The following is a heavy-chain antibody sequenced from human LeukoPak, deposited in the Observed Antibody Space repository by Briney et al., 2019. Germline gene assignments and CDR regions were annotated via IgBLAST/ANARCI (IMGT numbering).Heavy chain of an antibody. CDR3: ARHSGYERD. CDR1: GGSISGTNW. D-gene: IGHD5-12*01. V-gene: IGHV4-4*02. CDR2: IYASGST. Sequence: TSETLSLTCGVSGGSISGTNWWSWVRQPPGKGLEWIGYIYASGSTHYKSSLKSRVSTSMDPSKNHFSLKLRSVTAADTIVYYCARHSGYERDWGQGTLVTVSS. J-gene: IGHJ4*02.